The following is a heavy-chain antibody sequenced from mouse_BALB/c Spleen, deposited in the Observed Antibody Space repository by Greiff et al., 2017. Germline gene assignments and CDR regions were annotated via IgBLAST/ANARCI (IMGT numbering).Heavy chain of an antibody. V-gene: IGHV1-15*01. CDR2: IDPETGGT. Sequence: QVQLQQSGAELVRPGASVTLSCKASGYTFTDYEMHWVKQTPVHGLEWIGAIDPETGGTAYNQKFKGKATLTADKSSSTAYMEVRSLTSDDAAVYCCTITNDAMDYWGQGTSVTVSA. CDR1: GYTFTDYE. CDR3: TITNDAMDY. J-gene: IGHJ4*01.